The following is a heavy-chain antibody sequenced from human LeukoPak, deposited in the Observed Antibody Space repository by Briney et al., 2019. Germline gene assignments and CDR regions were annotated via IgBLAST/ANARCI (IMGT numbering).Heavy chain of an antibody. V-gene: IGHV3-23*01. CDR3: AKDRYCSSTSCRKIHWFDP. D-gene: IGHD2-2*01. CDR2: ISGSGGST. CDR1: GFTFSSYA. J-gene: IGHJ5*02. Sequence: GGSLRLSCAASGFTFSSYAMSWVRQAPGKGLEWVSAISGSGGSTYYADSVKGRFTISRDNSKNTLYLQMNSLRAGDTAVYYCAKDRYCSSTSCRKIHWFDPWGQGTLVTVSS.